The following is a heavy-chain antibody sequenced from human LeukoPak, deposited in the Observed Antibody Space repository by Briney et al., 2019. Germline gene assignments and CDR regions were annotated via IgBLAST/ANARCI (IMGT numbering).Heavy chain of an antibody. D-gene: IGHD2-15*01. CDR2: ISAYNGNT. Sequence: ASVKVSCKASGYTFTSYGISWVRQAPGQGLEWMGWISAYNGNTNYAQKLQGRVTMTTDTSTSTAYMELRSLRSDDTAMYYCASQALGYCSGGSCYGGGNNWFDPWGQGTLVTVSS. CDR1: GYTFTSYG. CDR3: ASQALGYCSGGSCYGGGNNWFDP. J-gene: IGHJ5*02. V-gene: IGHV1-18*01.